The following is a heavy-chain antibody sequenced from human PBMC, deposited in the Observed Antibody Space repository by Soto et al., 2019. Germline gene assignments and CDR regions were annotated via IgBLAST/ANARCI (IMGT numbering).Heavy chain of an antibody. CDR3: ARDVGGPMFDY. CDR2: ISGNGRNT. Sequence: GGSLRLSCVVSGFTFNDYAMAWVRQAPGKGLEWVSTISGNGRNTHYPDSMEGRFTISRDDSKNTVYLQMDSLGAEDTAVYYCARDVGGPMFDYWGQGALVTVSS. J-gene: IGHJ4*02. CDR1: GFTFNDYA. V-gene: IGHV3-23*01.